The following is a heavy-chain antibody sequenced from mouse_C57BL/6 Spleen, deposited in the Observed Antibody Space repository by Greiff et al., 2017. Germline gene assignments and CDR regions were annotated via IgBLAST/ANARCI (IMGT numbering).Heavy chain of an antibody. J-gene: IGHJ3*01. CDR1: GYTFTSYW. Sequence: QVQLQQPGAELVKPGASVKLSCKASGYTFTSYWMHWVKQRPGQVLEWIGMIHPNSGSTNYNEKFKSKATLTVDKASSTAYMQLSSLTSDDSAVYYGAREGNGVFAYWGQGTLVTVAA. D-gene: IGHD2-1*01. CDR2: IHPNSGST. V-gene: IGHV1-64*01. CDR3: AREGNGVFAY.